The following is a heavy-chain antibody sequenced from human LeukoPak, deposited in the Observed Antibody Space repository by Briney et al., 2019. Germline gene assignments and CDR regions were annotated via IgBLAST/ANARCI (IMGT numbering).Heavy chain of an antibody. D-gene: IGHD3-10*01. CDR3: ARDGMVRGVMGSYYYYMDG. V-gene: IGHV3-20*01. J-gene: IGHJ6*03. CDR2: INWNGGST. CDR1: RFTFDDYG. Sequence: PGGSLRLSCAASRFTFDDYGMSWVRHAPGKGLEWVSGINWNGGSTGYADPVKGRFTISRDNAKNSLYLQMNSLRAEDTALYHCARDGMVRGVMGSYYYYMDGWGKGTTVTISS.